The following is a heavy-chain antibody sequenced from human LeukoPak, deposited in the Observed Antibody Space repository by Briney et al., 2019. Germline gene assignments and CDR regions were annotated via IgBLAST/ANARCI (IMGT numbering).Heavy chain of an antibody. J-gene: IGHJ4*02. CDR2: IYPGDSDT. CDR1: GYPFATYW. D-gene: IGHD6-6*01. Sequence: GESLKISCKGSGYPFATYWIGWVRQVPGKGLEWVGIIYPGDSDTRYSPSFQGQVTISADKSISTAYLQWSSLKASDTAMYYCARQGYSSSSRFDYWGQGTPVTVSS. CDR3: ARQGYSSSSRFDY. V-gene: IGHV5-51*01.